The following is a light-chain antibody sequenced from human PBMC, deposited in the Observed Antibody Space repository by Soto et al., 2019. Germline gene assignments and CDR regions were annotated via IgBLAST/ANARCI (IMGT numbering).Light chain of an antibody. CDR3: QHYTSRT. Sequence: DIQMTQSPSTLSPSVGNRVTITCRASQSISSWLAWYRQKTGKAPNLLISDASTLESGVPSRFSGTGSGTEFTLTISSLQPSYFATYYCQHYTSRTFGQGTKVDI. CDR1: QSISSW. CDR2: DAS. J-gene: IGKJ1*01. V-gene: IGKV1-5*01.